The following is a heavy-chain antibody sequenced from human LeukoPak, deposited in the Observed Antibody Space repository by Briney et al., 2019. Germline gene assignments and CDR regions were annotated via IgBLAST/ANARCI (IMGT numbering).Heavy chain of an antibody. D-gene: IGHD6-13*01. J-gene: IGHJ5*02. Sequence: SETLSLTCAVYGGSFSGYYWSWIRQPPGKGLEWLGEINHSGSTNYNPSLKSRVTISVDTSKNQFSLKLSSVTAADTAVYYCARGWQQLVLWYNWFDPWGQGTLVTVSS. CDR3: ARGWQQLVLWYNWFDP. V-gene: IGHV4-34*01. CDR2: INHSGST. CDR1: GGSFSGYY.